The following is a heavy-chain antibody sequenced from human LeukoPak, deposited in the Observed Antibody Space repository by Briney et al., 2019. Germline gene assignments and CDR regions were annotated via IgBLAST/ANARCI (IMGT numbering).Heavy chain of an antibody. CDR2: ISTSSTYI. CDR3: ARDPPFIIGTTFFDY. J-gene: IGHJ4*02. D-gene: IGHD1-20*01. CDR1: GFTFSSFS. V-gene: IGHV3-21*01. Sequence: AGGSLRLSCAASGFTFSSFSMNWVRQAPGKGLEWVSSISTSSTYIYYADSVKGRFTISRDNAKNSLYLQMNSLRAEDTAVYYCARDPPFIIGTTFFDYWGQGTLVTVSS.